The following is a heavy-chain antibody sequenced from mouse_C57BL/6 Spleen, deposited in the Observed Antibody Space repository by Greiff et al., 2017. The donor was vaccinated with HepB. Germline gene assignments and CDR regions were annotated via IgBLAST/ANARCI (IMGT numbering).Heavy chain of an antibody. CDR1: GFTFSSYA. D-gene: IGHD2-14*01. CDR2: ISDGGSYT. V-gene: IGHV5-4*01. CDR3: ARDIGAGFDC. Sequence: EVKLVESGGGLVKPGGSLKLSCAASGFTFSSYAMSWVRQTPEKRLEWVATISDGGSYTYYPDNVKGRFTISRDNAKNNLYLQMSHLKSEDTAMYYCARDIGAGFDCWGQGTTLTVSS. J-gene: IGHJ2*01.